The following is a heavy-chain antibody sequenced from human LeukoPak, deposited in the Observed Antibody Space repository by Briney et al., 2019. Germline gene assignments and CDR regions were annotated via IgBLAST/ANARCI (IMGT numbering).Heavy chain of an antibody. J-gene: IGHJ6*02. Sequence: GGALRLSCTASGFTFGDYAMTWVRQAPGKGLEWVGFIRSKAYGGTTEFAASVKGRFFISRDDSKSTASLQMNSLKTEDTAVYYCTAYDPSDYYGMDVWGQGTTVTVS. CDR2: IRSKAYGGTT. CDR3: TAYDPSDYYGMDV. D-gene: IGHD5-12*01. V-gene: IGHV3-49*04. CDR1: GFTFGDYA.